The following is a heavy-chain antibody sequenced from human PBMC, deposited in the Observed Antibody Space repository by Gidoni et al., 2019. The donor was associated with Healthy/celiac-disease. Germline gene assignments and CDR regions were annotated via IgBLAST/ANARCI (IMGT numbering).Heavy chain of an antibody. CDR2: TYYSAKGYN. J-gene: IGHJ4*02. Sequence: QVQLQQSGPGLVKPSQTLSLTCAISGDSVSSNSAAWHWIRQYPSRGFEWLGRTYYSAKGYNDYAVSVKSRITINPYTSKNQFSLQLNSVSPEDTAVYYCARVSSGAAAVDYWVQGTLVTVSS. CDR1: GDSVSSNSAA. D-gene: IGHD6-13*01. V-gene: IGHV6-1*01. CDR3: ARVSSGAAAVDY.